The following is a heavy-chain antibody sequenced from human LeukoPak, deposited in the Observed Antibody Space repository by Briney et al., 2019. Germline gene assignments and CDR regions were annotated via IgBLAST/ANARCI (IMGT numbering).Heavy chain of an antibody. CDR3: ARDGGHGMDV. Sequence: SETLSLTCTVSGGSISSYYWSWIRQPPGKGLEWIGYIYYSGSTNYNPSLKSRVTISVDTSKNQFSLKLSSVTAADTAVYYCARDGGHGMDVWGQGTTVTVSS. J-gene: IGHJ6*02. D-gene: IGHD3-16*01. CDR1: GGSISSYY. V-gene: IGHV4-59*01. CDR2: IYYSGST.